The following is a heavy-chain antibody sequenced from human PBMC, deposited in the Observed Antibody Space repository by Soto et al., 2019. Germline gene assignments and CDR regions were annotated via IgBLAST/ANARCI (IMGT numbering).Heavy chain of an antibody. Sequence: SVKVSCKASGGTFSSYAISWVRQAPGQGLEWMGGIIPIFGTANYAQKFQGRVTITADESTSTAYMELSSLRSEDTAVYYCARDMGNYYGSGSYYRSGKNGMDVWGQGTTVTVSS. V-gene: IGHV1-69*13. J-gene: IGHJ6*02. CDR2: IIPIFGTA. CDR1: GGTFSSYA. CDR3: ARDMGNYYGSGSYYRSGKNGMDV. D-gene: IGHD3-10*01.